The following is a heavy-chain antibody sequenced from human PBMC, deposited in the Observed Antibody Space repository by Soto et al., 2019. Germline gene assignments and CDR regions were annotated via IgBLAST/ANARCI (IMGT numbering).Heavy chain of an antibody. Sequence: PSEILSLTCAVSGGSISSSNWWSWVRQPPGKGLEWIGEIYHSGSTNYNPSLKSRVTISVDKSKNQFSLKLSSVTAADTAVYYCAISVRAPKFQIAAAGTGMDVWGQGTTVTVSS. CDR2: IYHSGST. V-gene: IGHV4-4*02. CDR1: GGSISSSNW. J-gene: IGHJ6*02. D-gene: IGHD6-13*01. CDR3: AISVRAPKFQIAAAGTGMDV.